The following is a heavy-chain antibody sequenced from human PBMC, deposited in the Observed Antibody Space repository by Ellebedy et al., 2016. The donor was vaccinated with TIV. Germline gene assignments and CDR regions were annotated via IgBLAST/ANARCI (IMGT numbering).Heavy chain of an antibody. V-gene: IGHV1-18*01. J-gene: IGHJ4*02. CDR2: ISAYSGDT. Sequence: ASVKASCKASGFTFTSFGISWVRQAPGHGLEWMGWISAYSGDTKYAQKLQGRVTMTTDTSTATAYMELRSLRSDDTAVYYCARVGWGYSGGEEYWGQGALVIVSS. D-gene: IGHD5-12*01. CDR1: GFTFTSFG. CDR3: ARVGWGYSGGEEY.